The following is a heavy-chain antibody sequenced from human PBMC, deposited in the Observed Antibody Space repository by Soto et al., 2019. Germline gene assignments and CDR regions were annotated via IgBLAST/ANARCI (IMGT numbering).Heavy chain of an antibody. Sequence: QVQLVQSGAEVKKDGASVKVSCKASGYTFTNYGISWVRQAPGQGLEWMGWVSAFNANTDYAQRFQGRVTMTTDTSTSTAYMELRSLTSDDTSVYYWARDRSSSDYWGQGTLVTVSS. J-gene: IGHJ4*02. CDR3: ARDRSSSDY. CDR2: VSAFNANT. V-gene: IGHV1-18*01. CDR1: GYTFTNYG. D-gene: IGHD6-13*01.